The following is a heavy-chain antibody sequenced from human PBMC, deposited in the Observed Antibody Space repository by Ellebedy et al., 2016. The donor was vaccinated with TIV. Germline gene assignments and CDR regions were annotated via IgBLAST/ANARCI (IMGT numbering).Heavy chain of an antibody. J-gene: IGHJ5*02. CDR2: IYPGDSDT. V-gene: IGHV5-51*01. CDR1: GYSFTSYW. D-gene: IGHD2-21*02. CDR3: ARQDGAQYCGGDCYSTVLDP. Sequence: KVSCKGSGYSFTSYWIGWVRQMPGKGLEWMGIIYPGDSDTRYSPSFQGQVTISADKSISTAYLQWSSLKASDTAMYYCARQDGAQYCGGDCYSTVLDPWGQGTLVTVSS.